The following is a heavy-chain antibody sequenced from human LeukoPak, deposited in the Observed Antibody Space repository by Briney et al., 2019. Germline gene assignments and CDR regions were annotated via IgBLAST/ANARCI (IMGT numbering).Heavy chain of an antibody. V-gene: IGHV1-69*05. CDR2: IIPIFGTA. CDR1: GGTFSSYA. D-gene: IGHD3-3*01. CDR3: ASVDRFFLFDP. J-gene: IGHJ5*02. Sequence: GASVEVSCKASGGTFSSYAISWVRQAPGQGLEWMGRIIPIFGTANYAQKFQGRVTITTDESTSTAYMELSSLRSEDTAVYYCASVDRFFLFDPWGQGTLVTVSS.